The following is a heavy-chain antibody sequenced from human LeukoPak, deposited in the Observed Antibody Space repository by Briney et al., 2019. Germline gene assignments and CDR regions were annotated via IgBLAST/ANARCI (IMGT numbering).Heavy chain of an antibody. J-gene: IGHJ4*02. CDR3: AKDQYGGNPQYYFDY. CDR2: ISGSGGNT. CDR1: GFTFSSYA. Sequence: GGSLILSCAASGFTFSSYAMSWVRQAPGKGLEWVSGISGSGGNTYYADSVKGRFTISRDNSKNTLYLQMNSLRAEDTAVYYCAKDQYGGNPQYYFDYWGQGTLVTVSS. V-gene: IGHV3-23*01. D-gene: IGHD4-23*01.